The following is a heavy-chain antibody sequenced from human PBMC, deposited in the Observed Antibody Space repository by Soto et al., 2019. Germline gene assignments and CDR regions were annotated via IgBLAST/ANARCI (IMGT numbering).Heavy chain of an antibody. CDR2: LFHSGST. V-gene: IGHV4-4*02. CDR3: AHRPIVGAAI. J-gene: IGHJ4*02. CDR1: GGSISNSNW. Sequence: QVQLQESGPGLVKPSGTLSLTCAVFGGSISNSNWWTWVRQPPGKGLDWIGELFHSGSTNYNSSLLGRVTISVDTANNQFSLKLSSVTAGDTAVYYCAHRPIVGAAIWGQGTLVTVSS. D-gene: IGHD1-26*01.